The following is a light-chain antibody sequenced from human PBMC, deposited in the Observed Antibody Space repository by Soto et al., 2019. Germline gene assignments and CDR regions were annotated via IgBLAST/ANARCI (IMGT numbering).Light chain of an antibody. V-gene: IGKV3-11*01. Sequence: DIVLTQTPGTLSLSPGERATLSCRASQSVSSYLAWYQQKPGQAPRILIYDASNRATGIPARFSGSGSGTDFTLTISSLQPDDFATYYCQQYHSYWTFGQGTKVDI. CDR1: QSVSSY. CDR2: DAS. CDR3: QQYHSYWT. J-gene: IGKJ1*01.